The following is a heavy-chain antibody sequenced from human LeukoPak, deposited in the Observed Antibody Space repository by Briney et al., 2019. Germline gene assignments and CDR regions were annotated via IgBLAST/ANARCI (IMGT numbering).Heavy chain of an antibody. CDR3: ARSSPVGYDF. J-gene: IGHJ4*02. Sequence: SETLSLTCTVSSGSITSSSYYWVWIRQPPGMGLEWIGSKFYSGGTYYNPSLKSRVTLSVDASKNQFSLKLSSVTAADTALYYCARSSPVGYDFWGQGTLVTVSS. D-gene: IGHD1-26*01. CDR1: SGSITSSSYY. V-gene: IGHV4-39*07. CDR2: KFYSGGT.